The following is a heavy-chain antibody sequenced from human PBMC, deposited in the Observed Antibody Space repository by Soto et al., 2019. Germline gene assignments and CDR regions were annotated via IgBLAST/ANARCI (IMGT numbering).Heavy chain of an antibody. D-gene: IGHD1-7*01. V-gene: IGHV3-74*01. Sequence: PGGSLRLSCAASGFTFTNYRIHWVRQAPGKGLVWVARINSDGTRINYADSVKGRFTISRDNAKNTVFLQMNSLRDEDSAVYFRARAGDWNYVQDFWGQGTLVTAPQ. CDR2: INSDGTRI. CDR1: GFTFTNYR. CDR3: ARAGDWNYVQDF. J-gene: IGHJ4*02.